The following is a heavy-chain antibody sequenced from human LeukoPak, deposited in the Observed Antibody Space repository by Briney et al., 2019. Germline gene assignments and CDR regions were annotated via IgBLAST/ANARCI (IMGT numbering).Heavy chain of an antibody. Sequence: GGSLRLSCAASGFTFSSYGMHWVRQAPGKGLEWVAIIWYDGSNKYYADSVNGRFTISRDNSKNTLDLQMNSLKAEDTAVYYCARGGSYCSSTRCYDTLGYFDLWGRGTLVTVSS. CDR1: GFTFSSYG. CDR2: IWYDGSNK. V-gene: IGHV3-33*01. J-gene: IGHJ2*01. D-gene: IGHD2-2*01. CDR3: ARGGSYCSSTRCYDTLGYFDL.